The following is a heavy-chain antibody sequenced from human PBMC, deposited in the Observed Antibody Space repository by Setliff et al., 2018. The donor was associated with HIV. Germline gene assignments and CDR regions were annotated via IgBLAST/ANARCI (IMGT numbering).Heavy chain of an antibody. V-gene: IGHV4-31*03. Sequence: TLSLTCTVSGGSISSEYYNWNWIRQHPGKGLEWIGYISSSGSTLYIPSLKTRVSISVNTSKNQFSLKLTSLTAAYTAVYYCAREAVGAGGDYYVMDVWSQGTTVTVSS. CDR2: ISSSGST. D-gene: IGHD1-26*01. J-gene: IGHJ6*02. CDR1: GGSISSEYYN. CDR3: AREAVGAGGDYYVMDV.